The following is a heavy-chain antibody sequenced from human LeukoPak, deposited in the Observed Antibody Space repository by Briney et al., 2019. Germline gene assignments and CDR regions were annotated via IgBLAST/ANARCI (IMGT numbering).Heavy chain of an antibody. Sequence: GASVKVSCKASGYTFTGYYIHWVRQAPGQGLEWMGWINPNSGGTNYAQTFQGRVTMTRDTSISAAYMELKSLTFDDTAMYYCAREETSGFRWSQGTLVIVSS. J-gene: IGHJ1*01. V-gene: IGHV1-2*02. CDR3: AREETSGFR. D-gene: IGHD5-12*01. CDR2: INPNSGGT. CDR1: GYTFTGYY.